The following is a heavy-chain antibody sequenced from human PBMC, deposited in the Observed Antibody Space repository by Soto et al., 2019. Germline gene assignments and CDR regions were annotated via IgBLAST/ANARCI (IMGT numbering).Heavy chain of an antibody. D-gene: IGHD3-10*02. J-gene: IGHJ6*03. V-gene: IGHV3-7*01. CDR2: IKQDASEK. Sequence: GGSLRLSCAASGFAFSSYWMCWVRQAPGKGLEWMANIKQDASEKYYVDSVKGRFTISRDNAKDSLYLQMNSLRAEDTAVYYCASVFLYQDYVDSLYSSYYMDVWGQGTTVTVSS. CDR1: GFAFSSYW. CDR3: ASVFLYQDYVDSLYSSYYMDV.